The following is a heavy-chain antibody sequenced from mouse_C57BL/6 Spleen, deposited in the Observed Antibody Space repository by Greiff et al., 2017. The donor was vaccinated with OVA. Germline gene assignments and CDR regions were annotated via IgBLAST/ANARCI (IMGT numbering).Heavy chain of an antibody. V-gene: IGHV1-80*01. J-gene: IGHJ1*03. Sequence: QVQLQQSGAELVKPGASVKISCKASGYAFSSYWMNWVKQRPGKGLEWIGQIYPGDGDTNYNGKFKGKATLTADKSSSTAYMQLSSLTSEDSAVYFCARCPNYYGSTYWYFDVWGTGTTVTVSS. CDR1: GYAFSSYW. CDR2: IYPGDGDT. D-gene: IGHD1-1*01. CDR3: ARCPNYYGSTYWYFDV.